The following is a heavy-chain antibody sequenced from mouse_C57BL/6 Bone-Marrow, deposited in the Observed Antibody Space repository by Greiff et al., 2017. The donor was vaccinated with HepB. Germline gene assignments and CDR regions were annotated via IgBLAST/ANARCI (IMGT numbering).Heavy chain of an antibody. D-gene: IGHD4-1*01. V-gene: IGHV1-52*01. CDR3: ARIGKTGTGGYFDV. Sequence: QVQLQQPGAELVRPGSSVKLSCKASGYTFTSYWMHWVKQRPIQGLEWIGNIDPSDSETHYNQKFKDKATLTVDKSSSTAYMQLSSLTSEDSAVYYCARIGKTGTGGYFDVWGTGTTVTVSS. CDR1: GYTFTSYW. CDR2: IDPSDSET. J-gene: IGHJ1*03.